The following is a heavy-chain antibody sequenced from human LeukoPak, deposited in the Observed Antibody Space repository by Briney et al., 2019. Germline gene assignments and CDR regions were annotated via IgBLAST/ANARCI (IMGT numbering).Heavy chain of an antibody. J-gene: IGHJ6*03. CDR3: ASSAPYYYYYYYMDV. V-gene: IGHV3-23*01. CDR2: ISGSGGST. CDR1: GFTFSSYA. D-gene: IGHD3-10*01. Sequence: GGSLRLSCAASGFTFSSYAMSWVRQAPGKGLEWVSAISGSGGSTYYADSVKGRFTISRDNSKNTLYLQMNSLRAEDTAVHYCASSAPYYYYYYYMDVWGKGTTVTVSS.